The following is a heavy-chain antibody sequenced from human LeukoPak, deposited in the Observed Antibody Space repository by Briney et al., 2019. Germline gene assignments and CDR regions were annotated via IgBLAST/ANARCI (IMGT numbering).Heavy chain of an antibody. J-gene: IGHJ6*02. CDR1: GFTLSSYA. Sequence: GGSLRLSCAASGFTLSSYAMSWVRQAPGKGLEWVSGISWNSGSIGYADSVKGRFTISRDNAKNSLYLQMNSLRAEDTALYYCAKSWNYGDQYCYYGMDVWGQGTTVTVSS. D-gene: IGHD1-7*01. V-gene: IGHV3-9*01. CDR2: ISWNSGSI. CDR3: AKSWNYGDQYCYYGMDV.